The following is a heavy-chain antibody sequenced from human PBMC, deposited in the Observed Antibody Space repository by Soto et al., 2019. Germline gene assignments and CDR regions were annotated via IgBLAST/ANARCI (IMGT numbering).Heavy chain of an antibody. D-gene: IGHD6-6*01. CDR3: ARGRAYSSSPRWFAP. CDR2: INHSGST. V-gene: IGHV4-34*01. J-gene: IGHJ5*02. Sequence: PSETLSLTCAVYGGSFSGYYWSWIRQPPGKGLEWIGEINHSGSTNYNPSLKSRVTISVGTSKNQFSLKLSSVTAADTAVYYCARGRAYSSSPRWFAPWGQGTLVTVSS. CDR1: GGSFSGYY.